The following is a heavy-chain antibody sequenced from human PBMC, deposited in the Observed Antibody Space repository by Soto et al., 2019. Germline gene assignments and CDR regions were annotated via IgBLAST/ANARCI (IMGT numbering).Heavy chain of an antibody. Sequence: GALRLSCAASGFTFSSYSMNWVRQAPGKGLEWVSSISSSSSYIYYADSVKGRFTISRDNAKNSLYLQMNSLRAEDTAVYYCARDSITYYYDSSGYPKGPEGYYSMDVWGQGTTVTVSS. CDR3: ARDSITYYYDSSGYPKGPEGYYSMDV. CDR1: GFTFSSYS. V-gene: IGHV3-21*01. CDR2: ISSSSSYI. J-gene: IGHJ6*02. D-gene: IGHD3-22*01.